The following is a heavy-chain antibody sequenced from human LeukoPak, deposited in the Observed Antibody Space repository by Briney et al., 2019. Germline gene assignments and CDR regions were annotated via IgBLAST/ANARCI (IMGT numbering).Heavy chain of an antibody. CDR3: VRDPHLITMVRGRGYYYMDV. J-gene: IGHJ6*03. V-gene: IGHV1-2*02. CDR2: INPNSGGT. CDR1: GYTFTGYY. Sequence: ASVKVSCKASGYTFTGYYMHWVRQAPGQGLEWMGWINPNSGGTNYAQKFQGRVTMTRDTSISTAYMELSRLRSDDTAVYYCVRDPHLITMVRGRGYYYMDVWGKGTTVTISS. D-gene: IGHD3-10*01.